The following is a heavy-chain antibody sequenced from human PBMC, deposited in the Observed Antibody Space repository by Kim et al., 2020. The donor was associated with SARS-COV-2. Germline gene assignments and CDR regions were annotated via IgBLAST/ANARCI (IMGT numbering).Heavy chain of an antibody. D-gene: IGHD3-16*02. V-gene: IGHV3-11*05. J-gene: IGHJ6*01. CDR1: GFTFSDYY. CDR3: ARVGYDYVWGSYRDYYYYHGRDV. Sequence: GGSLRLSCAASGFTFSDYYMSWIRQAPGKGLEWVSYISSSSSYTNYADSVKGRFTISRDNAKNSLYLQMNSLRAEDTAVYYCARVGYDYVWGSYRDYYYYHGRDVWARGTSVPVPT. CDR2: ISSSSSYT.